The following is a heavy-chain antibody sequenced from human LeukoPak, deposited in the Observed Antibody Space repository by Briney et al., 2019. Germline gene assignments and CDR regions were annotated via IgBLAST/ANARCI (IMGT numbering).Heavy chain of an antibody. CDR2: IYYCEST. Sequence: SQTLSLTCTVSGGSISSGGYYWSWIRQHPGKGLEWIGYIYYCESTYYNPSLKSRVTISVDTSKNQFSLKLSSVTAADTAVYYCARSRITMVRGPWFDPWGQGTLVTVSS. J-gene: IGHJ5*02. D-gene: IGHD3-10*01. V-gene: IGHV4-31*03. CDR1: GGSISSGGYY. CDR3: ARSRITMVRGPWFDP.